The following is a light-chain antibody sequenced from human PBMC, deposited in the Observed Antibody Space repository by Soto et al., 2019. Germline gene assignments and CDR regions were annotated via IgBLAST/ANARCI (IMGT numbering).Light chain of an antibody. CDR1: QSISSY. J-gene: IGKJ5*01. CDR2: AAS. CDR3: QHSYSTPIT. V-gene: IGKV1-39*01. Sequence: DIQMTQSPSSLSASVAARATITCRASQSISSYLNWYQQKPGKAPKLLIYAASSLQSGVPSRFSGSGSGTDFTLTISSLLPEDFATYYCQHSYSTPITFGQGTRLEIK.